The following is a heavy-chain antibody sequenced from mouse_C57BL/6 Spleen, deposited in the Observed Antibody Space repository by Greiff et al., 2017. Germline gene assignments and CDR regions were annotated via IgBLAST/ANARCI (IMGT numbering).Heavy chain of an antibody. CDR1: GFTFSSYA. V-gene: IGHV5-4*01. CDR3: ARDGGRGGDYYAMDY. CDR2: ISDGGSYT. D-gene: IGHD3-3*01. J-gene: IGHJ4*01. Sequence: EVNVVESGGGLVKPGGSLKLSCAASGFTFSSYAMSWVRQTPEKRLEWVATISDGGSYTYYPDNVKGRFTISRDNAKNNLYLQMSHLKSEDTAMYYCARDGGRGGDYYAMDYWGQGTSVTVSS.